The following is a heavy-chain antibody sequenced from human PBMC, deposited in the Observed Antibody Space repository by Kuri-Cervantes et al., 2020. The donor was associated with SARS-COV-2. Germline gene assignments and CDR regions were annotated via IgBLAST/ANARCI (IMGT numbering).Heavy chain of an antibody. CDR1: GGSISSYY. CDR3: ARELGLTTVNWFDP. J-gene: IGHJ5*02. D-gene: IGHD4-17*01. Sequence: SETLSLTCTVSGGSISSYYWSWIRQPPGKGLEWIGYIYYSGSTNYNPPLKSRVTISVDTSKNQFSLKLSSVTAADTAVYYCARELGLTTVNWFDPWGQGTLVTVSS. CDR2: IYYSGST. V-gene: IGHV4-59*01.